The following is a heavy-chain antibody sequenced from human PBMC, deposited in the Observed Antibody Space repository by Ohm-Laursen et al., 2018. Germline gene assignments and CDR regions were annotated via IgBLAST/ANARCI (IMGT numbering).Heavy chain of an antibody. J-gene: IGHJ4*02. V-gene: IGHV4-59*12. Sequence: SETLSLTCTVSGGSISSYYWSWIRQPPGKGLEWIGYIYYSGGTNYNPSLKSRVTISVDTSKNLFSLKLSSVSAADTAVYYCARGPTITYCDYWGQGTLVTVSS. D-gene: IGHD3-16*01. CDR2: IYYSGGT. CDR1: GGSISSYY. CDR3: ARGPTITYCDY.